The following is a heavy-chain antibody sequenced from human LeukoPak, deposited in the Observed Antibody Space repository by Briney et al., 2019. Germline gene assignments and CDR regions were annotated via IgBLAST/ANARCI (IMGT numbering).Heavy chain of an antibody. D-gene: IGHD3-10*01. J-gene: IGHJ6*02. CDR1: GYTFTGYY. Sequence: ASVKVSCKASGYTFTGYYMHWVRQAPGQGLEWMGWINPNSGGTNYAQKFQGRVTITRDTSISTAYMELSRLRSDDTAVYYCASYRITYYYYGMDVWGQGTTVTVSS. V-gene: IGHV1-2*02. CDR3: ASYRITYYYYGMDV. CDR2: INPNSGGT.